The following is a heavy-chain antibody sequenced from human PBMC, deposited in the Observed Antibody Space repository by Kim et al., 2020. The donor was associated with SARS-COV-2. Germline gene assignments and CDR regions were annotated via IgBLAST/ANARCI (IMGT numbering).Heavy chain of an antibody. CDR2: IYYSGNT. V-gene: IGHV4-59*02. CDR3: ARDATYYDSSDDSV. CDR1: GASVNSYY. Sequence: SETLSLTCTVSGASVNSYYSSWYRQFPGKGLEWIGYIYYSGNTKYNPSLKSRVTISLDRSKNQFSLNLRSVTAADTATYYCARDATYYDSSDDSVWGQGT. J-gene: IGHJ4*02. D-gene: IGHD3-22*01.